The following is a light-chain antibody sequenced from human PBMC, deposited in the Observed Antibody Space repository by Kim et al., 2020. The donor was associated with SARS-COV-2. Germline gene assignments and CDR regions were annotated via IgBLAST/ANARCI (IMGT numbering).Light chain of an antibody. V-gene: IGLV3-1*01. CDR2: HDT. CDR1: RLQEKY. Sequence: GSPGQTDSISCIGERLQEKYVCWYQQKPGQSPALVIYHDTKRPSGIPERFSASNSGDTATLTISGAQSRDEADYYCQAWDNSAAICGGGTQLTVL. J-gene: IGLJ2*01. CDR3: QAWDNSAAI.